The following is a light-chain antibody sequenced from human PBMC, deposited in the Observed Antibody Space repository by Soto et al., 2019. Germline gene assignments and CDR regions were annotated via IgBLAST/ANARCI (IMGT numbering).Light chain of an antibody. CDR1: HSVSSNY. CDR2: GTS. J-gene: IGKJ2*01. CDR3: QHYGSSPPYT. Sequence: EIVLTQSPGTLSLSTGERATLSCRASHSVSSNYLAWYQQKPRQAPRLLLYGTSNRATGIPHRFSGSGSGTDFTLTISRLEPEDFAVYYCQHYGSSPPYTFGQGTKLE. V-gene: IGKV3-20*01.